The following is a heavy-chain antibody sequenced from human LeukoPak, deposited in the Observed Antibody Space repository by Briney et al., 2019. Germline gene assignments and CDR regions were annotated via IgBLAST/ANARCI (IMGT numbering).Heavy chain of an antibody. V-gene: IGHV3-23*01. CDR2: ISASGGNT. CDR1: GFTVSSNE. CDR3: AKERASRLPFDY. D-gene: IGHD6-25*01. Sequence: GGSLRLSCAASGFTVSSNEMSWVRQAPGKGLEWVTAISASGGNTYYADSVKGRFTISRDNAKDTLYLQMNSLRAEDTALYYCAKERASRLPFDYWGQGTLVTVSS. J-gene: IGHJ4*02.